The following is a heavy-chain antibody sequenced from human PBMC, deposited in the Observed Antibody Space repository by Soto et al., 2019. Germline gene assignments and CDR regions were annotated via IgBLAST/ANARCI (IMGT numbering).Heavy chain of an antibody. J-gene: IGHJ4*02. V-gene: IGHV3-13*01. Sequence: PGGSLRLSCAASGFTFSSYDMHWVRQATGKGLEWVSAIGTAGDTYYAGSEKGRFTISRENAKNSLYLQMNSLRAEDTAVYYCTRGGWRTPPFGFPDYWGQGTLVTVSS. CDR2: IGTAGDT. D-gene: IGHD3-16*01. CDR3: TRGGWRTPPFGFPDY. CDR1: GFTFSSYD.